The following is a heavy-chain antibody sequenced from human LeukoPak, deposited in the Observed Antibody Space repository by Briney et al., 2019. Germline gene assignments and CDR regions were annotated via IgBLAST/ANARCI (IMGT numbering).Heavy chain of an antibody. V-gene: IGHV3-30-3*01. D-gene: IGHD2-2*02. CDR3: ARDQMGYCSSTSCYNDAFDI. CDR2: IPYDGSNK. Sequence: GRSLRLSCAASGFTFSSYAMHWVRQAPGKGLEWVAVIPYDGSNKYYADSVKGRFTISRDNSKNTLYLQMNSLRAEDTAVYYCARDQMGYCSSTSCYNDAFDIWGQGTMVTVSS. J-gene: IGHJ3*02. CDR1: GFTFSSYA.